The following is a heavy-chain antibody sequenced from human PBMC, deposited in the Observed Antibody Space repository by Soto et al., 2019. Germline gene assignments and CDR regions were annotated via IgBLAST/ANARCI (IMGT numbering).Heavy chain of an antibody. V-gene: IGHV1-3*01. CDR2: INAGNGNT. Sequence: QVQLVQSGAEVKKPGASVKVSCKASGYTFTSYAMHWVRQAPGQRLEWMGWINAGNGNTKYSQKFQGRVTITRDTSASTAYMELSSLRSEDTAVYYCARDRGKTTVTTPRRFDPWGQGTLVTVSS. J-gene: IGHJ5*02. D-gene: IGHD4-4*01. CDR3: ARDRGKTTVTTPRRFDP. CDR1: GYTFTSYA.